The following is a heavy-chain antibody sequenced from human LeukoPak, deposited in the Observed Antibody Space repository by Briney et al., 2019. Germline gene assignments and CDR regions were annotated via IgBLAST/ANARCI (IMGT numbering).Heavy chain of an antibody. CDR1: GGSISSYY. J-gene: IGHJ3*02. D-gene: IGHD2-2*01. CDR2: IYYSGST. V-gene: IGHV4-59*01. Sequence: SETLSLTCTVSGGSISSYYWSWIRQPPGKGLEWIGYIYYSGSTNYNPSLKSRVTISVDTSKNQFSLKLSSVTAADTAVYYCARGTAGTYCSSTSCYGGGAFDIWGQGTMVTVSS. CDR3: ARGTAGTYCSSTSCYGGGAFDI.